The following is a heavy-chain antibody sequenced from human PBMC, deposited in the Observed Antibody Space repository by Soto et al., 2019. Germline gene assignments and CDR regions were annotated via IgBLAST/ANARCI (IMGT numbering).Heavy chain of an antibody. CDR3: ASDSSGSYYGYFDY. CDR1: GYTFTSYG. J-gene: IGHJ4*02. V-gene: IGHV1-18*01. D-gene: IGHD1-26*01. CDR2: ISAYNGNT. Sequence: QVQLVQSGAKVKKAGASVKVSCKASGYTFTSYGISWVRQAPGQGLEWMGWISAYNGNTNYAQKLQGRVTMTTDTSTSTAYMELRSLRSDDTAVYYCASDSSGSYYGYFDYWGQGTLVTVSS.